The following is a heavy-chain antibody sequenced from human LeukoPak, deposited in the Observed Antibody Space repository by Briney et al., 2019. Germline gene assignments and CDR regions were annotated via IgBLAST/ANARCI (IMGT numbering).Heavy chain of an antibody. CDR3: TTDTLLDPGFFDY. V-gene: IGHV3-15*01. Sequence: GGSLRLSCAASGLTFSSFEMKWVRQAPGKGLEWVGRMKSKTDGETTDYAAPVKGRFTISRDASKNTLYLQMNSLKTEDTAVYYCTTDTLLDPGFFDYWGQGTLVTVSS. D-gene: IGHD2-15*01. CDR2: MKSKTDGETT. CDR1: GLTFSSFE. J-gene: IGHJ4*02.